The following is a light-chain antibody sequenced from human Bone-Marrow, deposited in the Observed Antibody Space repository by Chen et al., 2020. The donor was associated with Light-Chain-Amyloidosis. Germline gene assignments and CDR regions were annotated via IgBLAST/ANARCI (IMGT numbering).Light chain of an antibody. CDR3: QHYDNLLFT. CDR2: DAS. Sequence: DIQMTQSPYPLSASLGDRVTITCQASQDISTFLNWYQQKPGKAPKLLIYDASALEAGVPSRFSGSGSGTDFTFTISSLQPEDIATYYCQHYDNLLFTFGPGTKVDLQ. J-gene: IGKJ3*01. V-gene: IGKV1-33*01. CDR1: QDISTF.